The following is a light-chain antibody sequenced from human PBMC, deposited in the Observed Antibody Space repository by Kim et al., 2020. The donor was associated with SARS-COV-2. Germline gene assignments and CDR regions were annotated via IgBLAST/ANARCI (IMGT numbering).Light chain of an antibody. Sequence: PGERARTACGGDSIGTKRLHWYQQRPGPAPLWVVFSDSDRPSGIPERFSGSNSGNTATLAISRVEAGDEADYYCQVWDRSNDHYVFGGGTKVTVL. CDR2: SDS. CDR3: QVWDRSNDHYV. CDR1: SIGTKR. J-gene: IGLJ1*01. V-gene: IGLV3-21*02.